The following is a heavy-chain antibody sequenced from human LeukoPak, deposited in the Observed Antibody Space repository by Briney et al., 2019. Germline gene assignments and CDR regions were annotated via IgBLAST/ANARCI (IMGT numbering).Heavy chain of an antibody. CDR1: GGSFSGYY. CDR3: ARVGGLYDSSGYSDY. D-gene: IGHD3-22*01. Sequence: PSETLSLTCAVYGGSFSGYYWSWIRQPPGKGLEWIGEINHSGSTNYNPSLKSRVTISVDTSKNQFSLKLSSVTAADTAVYCCARVGGLYDSSGYSDYWGQGTLVTVSS. V-gene: IGHV4-34*01. CDR2: INHSGST. J-gene: IGHJ4*02.